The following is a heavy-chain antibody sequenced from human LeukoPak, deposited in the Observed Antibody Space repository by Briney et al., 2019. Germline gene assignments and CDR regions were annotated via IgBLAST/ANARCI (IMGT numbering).Heavy chain of an antibody. D-gene: IGHD5-24*01. J-gene: IGHJ4*02. CDR2: INHSGST. V-gene: IGHV4-34*01. Sequence: SETLSLTCAVYGGSFSVYYWSWIRQPPGKGLEWIGEINHSGSTNYNPSLKSRVTISVDTSKNQFSLKLSSVTAADTAVYYCARGYLGRWLQLLYWGQGTLVTVSS. CDR1: GGSFSVYY. CDR3: ARGYLGRWLQLLY.